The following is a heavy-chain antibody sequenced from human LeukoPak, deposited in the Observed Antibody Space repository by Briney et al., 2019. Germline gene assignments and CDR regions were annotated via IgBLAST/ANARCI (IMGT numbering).Heavy chain of an antibody. CDR1: GGSISSYY. J-gene: IGHJ4*02. CDR3: ARGREYYDFWSGVVDY. V-gene: IGHV4-4*07. Sequence: PSETLSLTCTVSGGSISSYYWSWIRQPAGKGLEWIGRIYTSGSTNYNPSLKSRVTMSVDTSKNQFSLKLSSVTAADTAVYYCARGREYYDFWSGVVDYWGQGTLVTVSS. CDR2: IYTSGST. D-gene: IGHD3-3*01.